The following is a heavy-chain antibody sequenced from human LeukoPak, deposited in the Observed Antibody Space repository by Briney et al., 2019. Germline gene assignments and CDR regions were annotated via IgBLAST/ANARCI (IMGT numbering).Heavy chain of an antibody. Sequence: GGSLRLSYTTSGLTFSTSGFNWVRQAPGKGLEWVASIGPTGFDRYHADSIKGRFTISRDNANNFLYLQMDSLRAEDTAVYYCATETNGRHYYYWGQGTLLTVSS. D-gene: IGHD1-14*01. V-gene: IGHV3-21*06. CDR3: ATETNGRHYYY. CDR1: GLTFSTSG. J-gene: IGHJ4*02. CDR2: IGPTGFDR.